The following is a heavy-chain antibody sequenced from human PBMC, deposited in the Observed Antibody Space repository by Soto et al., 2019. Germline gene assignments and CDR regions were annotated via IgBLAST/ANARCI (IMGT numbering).Heavy chain of an antibody. J-gene: IGHJ6*02. CDR3: ARDHPVGYGMDV. Sequence: QMQLQESGPGLVKPSQTLSLSCTVSGGSISSSSYYWTWIRQHPGKGLEWIGNIYYTGNKYYNPSLKSRVTISVDRSKNQFSLKLNSVTAADTAVYYCARDHPVGYGMDVWGQGTTFTVSS. CDR1: GGSISSSSYY. V-gene: IGHV4-31*03. CDR2: IYYTGNK. D-gene: IGHD1-26*01.